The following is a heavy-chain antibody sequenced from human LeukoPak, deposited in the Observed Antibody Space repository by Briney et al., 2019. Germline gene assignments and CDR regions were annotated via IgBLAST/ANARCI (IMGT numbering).Heavy chain of an antibody. CDR1: GFTFSNSA. V-gene: IGHV3-30*18. J-gene: IGHJ4*02. Sequence: GGSLRLSCAASGFTFSNSAMNWVRQAPGKGLEWVAVISYDGNNKYYSDSARGRFTISRDNSKNTLYRKMNSLRAEDTALYYCAKDRYYRGWGSYCTVDYWGQETLVTVSS. CDR2: ISYDGNNK. D-gene: IGHD3-10*01. CDR3: AKDRYYRGWGSYCTVDY.